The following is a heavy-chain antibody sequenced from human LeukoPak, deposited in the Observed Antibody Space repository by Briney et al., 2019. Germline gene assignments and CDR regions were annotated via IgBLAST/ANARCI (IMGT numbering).Heavy chain of an antibody. CDR2: ISNDGTNK. Sequence: GGSLRLSCAASGFSFSSYTMHWVRQAPGKGLEWVALISNDGTNKVYTESVQGRFTIYRDNFKNTLYLQMDSLRGEDTAVYYCAGLDFGADYWGQGTLVTVSS. CDR3: AGLDFGADY. CDR1: GFSFSSYT. V-gene: IGHV3-30*04. J-gene: IGHJ4*02. D-gene: IGHD1-26*01.